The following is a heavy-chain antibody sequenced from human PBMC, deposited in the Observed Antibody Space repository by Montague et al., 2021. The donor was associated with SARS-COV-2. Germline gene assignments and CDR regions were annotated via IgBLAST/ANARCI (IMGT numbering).Heavy chain of an antibody. D-gene: IGHD6-13*01. V-gene: IGHV6-1*01. CDR3: ARDPCDSRSWSFDY. J-gene: IGHJ4*02. CDR2: N. Sequence: NDYALSEKSRMTISPDTSKNQFSLQLSSVTLEDMAVYYCARDPCDSRSWSFDYWGQGTLVTVSS.